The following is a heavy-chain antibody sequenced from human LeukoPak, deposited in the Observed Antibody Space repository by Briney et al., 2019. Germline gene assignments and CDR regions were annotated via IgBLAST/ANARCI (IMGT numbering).Heavy chain of an antibody. CDR2: INPNSGGT. Sequence: ASVKVSCTASGYTFTGYYMHWVRQAPGQGLEWMGWINPNSGGTNYAQKFQGWVTMTRDTSISTAYMELSRLRSDDTAVYYCATYSSSWYYFDYWGQGTLVTVSS. J-gene: IGHJ4*02. V-gene: IGHV1-2*04. D-gene: IGHD6-13*01. CDR3: ATYSSSWYYFDY. CDR1: GYTFTGYY.